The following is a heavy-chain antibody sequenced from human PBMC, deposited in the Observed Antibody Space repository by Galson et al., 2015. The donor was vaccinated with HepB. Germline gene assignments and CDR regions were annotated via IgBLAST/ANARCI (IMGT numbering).Heavy chain of an antibody. Sequence: SLRLSCAASGFTFSDYYINWIRQAPGKGLEWVSYISSDGIYTGYADSVKGRFSVSRDNAKKSLSLQMNSLRGEDTAVYYCAREVSGAFDPWGQGTLVTVSS. J-gene: IGHJ5*02. CDR1: GFTFSDYY. CDR2: ISSDGIYT. V-gene: IGHV3-11*06. D-gene: IGHD3-10*01. CDR3: AREVSGAFDP.